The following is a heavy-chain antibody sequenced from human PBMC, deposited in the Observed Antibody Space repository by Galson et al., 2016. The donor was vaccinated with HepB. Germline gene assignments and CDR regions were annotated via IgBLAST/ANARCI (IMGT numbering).Heavy chain of an antibody. CDR3: ARDDSGGWSGFPYAMDV. CDR1: GASISGYY. CDR2: IYYSGRT. V-gene: IGHV4-59*01. J-gene: IGHJ6*02. Sequence: SETLSLTCTVSGASISGYYLNWIRQPPGKGLEWIGYIYYSGRTNYNPSLKSRVTISVDTSKNQFSLKLSSVTAADTAVYSCARDDSGGWSGFPYAMDVWGQGTTVTVSS. D-gene: IGHD6-19*01.